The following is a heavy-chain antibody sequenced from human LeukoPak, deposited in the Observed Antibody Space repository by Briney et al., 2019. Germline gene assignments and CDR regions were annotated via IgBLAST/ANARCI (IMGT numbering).Heavy chain of an antibody. J-gene: IGHJ4*02. D-gene: IGHD3-22*01. CDR1: GGTFSSYA. CDR3: AGWYYYDGSGYKAFDY. Sequence: GASVKVSCKASGGTFSSYAISWLRQAPGQGLEWMGGIIPIFGTANYAQKFQGRVTITADESTSTAYMELSSLRSEDTAVYYCAGWYYYDGSGYKAFDYWGQGTLVTVSS. V-gene: IGHV1-69*13. CDR2: IIPIFGTA.